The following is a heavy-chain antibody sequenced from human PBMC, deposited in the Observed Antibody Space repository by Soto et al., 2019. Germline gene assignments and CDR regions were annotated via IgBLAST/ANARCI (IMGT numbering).Heavy chain of an antibody. CDR3: ARGDYDILTGYYIPTSFDY. D-gene: IGHD3-9*01. V-gene: IGHV4-34*01. CDR1: GGSFSGYY. CDR2: INHSGST. Sequence: SETLSLTCAVYGGSFSGYYWIWIRQPPGKGLEWIGEINHSGSTNYNPSLKSRVTISVDTSKNQFSLKLSSVTAADTAVYYCARGDYDILTGYYIPTSFDYWGQGTLVTVSS. J-gene: IGHJ4*02.